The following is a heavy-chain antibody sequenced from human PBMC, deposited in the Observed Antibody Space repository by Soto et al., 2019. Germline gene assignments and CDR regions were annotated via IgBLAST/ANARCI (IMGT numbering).Heavy chain of an antibody. CDR3: VRGGGGGLFDP. D-gene: IGHD2-15*01. V-gene: IGHV3-11*06. J-gene: IGHJ5*02. CDR1: GFTFGDSY. Sequence: PGGSLRLSCAGSGFTFGDSYMSWIRQAPGKGLEWLSYISPGSRYPAYADSVKGRFTISRDNAKRSLYLQMMSLTAEDTAIYYCVRGGGGGLFDPWGQGTLVTVSS. CDR2: ISPGSRYP.